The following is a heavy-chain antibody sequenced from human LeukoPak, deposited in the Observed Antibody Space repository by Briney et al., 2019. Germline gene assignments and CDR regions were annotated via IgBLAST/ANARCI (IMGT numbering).Heavy chain of an antibody. CDR3: ARVWAPDARIATAGSGSYSH. D-gene: IGHD6-13*01. V-gene: IGHV3-21*01. J-gene: IGHJ4*02. Sequence: PGGSLRLTCAASGFTFSGYSMNWVRQAPGKGLEWVSSISSSSSSYIYYADAVKGRFTIPRDNAKNSLYLQMNSLRAEDTAVYYCARVWAPDARIATAGSGSYSHWGQGTLVPVSS. CDR1: GFTFSGYS. CDR2: ISSSSSSYI.